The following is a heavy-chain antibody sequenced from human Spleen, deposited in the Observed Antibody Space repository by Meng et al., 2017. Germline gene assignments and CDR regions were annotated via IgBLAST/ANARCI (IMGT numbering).Heavy chain of an antibody. J-gene: IGHJ4*02. CDR3: AREKSPGHFDY. V-gene: IGHV1-46*01. CDR1: GGTFSSYV. Sequence: QVQLVQSGAEVKEPGSSVKLSCKASGGTFSSYVISWVRQAPGQGLEWLGTINCYTSGTAYARKFQGRITLTRDTSTTTVYMDLGSLGSDDTAFYYCAREKSPGHFDYFGQGILVTVSS. CDR2: INCYTSGT.